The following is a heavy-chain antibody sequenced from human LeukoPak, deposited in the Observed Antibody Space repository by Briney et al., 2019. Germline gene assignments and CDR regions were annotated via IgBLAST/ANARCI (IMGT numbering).Heavy chain of an antibody. J-gene: IGHJ4*02. V-gene: IGHV3-21*01. Sequence: PGGSLRLSCAASGFTFSTYSINWVRQAPGKGLEWVSSISSSSNYVYYAESVKGRFTISRDNAKNSLYLQMNSLRAEDTAVYYCARAEYYYGSGSEGLDYWGQGTLVTVSS. CDR1: GFTFSTYS. CDR2: ISSSSNYV. D-gene: IGHD3-10*01. CDR3: ARAEYYYGSGSEGLDY.